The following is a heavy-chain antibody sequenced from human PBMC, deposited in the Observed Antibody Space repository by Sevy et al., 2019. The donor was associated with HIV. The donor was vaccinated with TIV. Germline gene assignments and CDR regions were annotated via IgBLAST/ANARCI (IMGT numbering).Heavy chain of an antibody. CDR2: LYHSGNT. V-gene: IGHV4-30-2*01. J-gene: IGHJ4*02. D-gene: IGHD2-15*01. CDR1: GGSLSSGAYS. CDR3: ARVSGNSEWGYYFDS. Sequence: SETLSLTCAVSGGSLSSGAYSWSWIRQPPGKGLEWIGCLYHSGNTYYNPSLKSRVTISVDRSKNQFSLKLSSVTAADTAVYYCARVSGNSEWGYYFDSWGQGTLVTVSS.